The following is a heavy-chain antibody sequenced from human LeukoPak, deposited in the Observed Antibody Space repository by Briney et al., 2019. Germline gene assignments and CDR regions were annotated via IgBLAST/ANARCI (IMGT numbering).Heavy chain of an antibody. Sequence: ASVKVSCKASGYTFTSYGISWVRQAPGQGLEWMGWISAYNGNTNYAQKLQGRVTMTTDTSTSTAYMELRSLRSDDTAVYYCARKGSSWYPKIDNWFDPWGQGTLVTVPS. CDR1: GYTFTSYG. J-gene: IGHJ5*02. V-gene: IGHV1-18*01. D-gene: IGHD6-13*01. CDR2: ISAYNGNT. CDR3: ARKGSSWYPKIDNWFDP.